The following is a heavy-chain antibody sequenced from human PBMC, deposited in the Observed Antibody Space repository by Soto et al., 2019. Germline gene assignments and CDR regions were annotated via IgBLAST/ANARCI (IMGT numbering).Heavy chain of an antibody. CDR2: IYGGGST. J-gene: IGHJ6*02. CDR1: GFTVSSNY. CDR3: ARDQGYGDYGYYYYGMDV. D-gene: IGHD4-17*01. Sequence: GGSLRLSCAASGFTVSSNYMSWVRQAPGKGLGWVSVIYGGGSTYYADSVKGRFTISRDNSKNTPYLQMNSLRAEDTAVYYCARDQGYGDYGYYYYGMDVWGQGTTVTV. V-gene: IGHV3-53*01.